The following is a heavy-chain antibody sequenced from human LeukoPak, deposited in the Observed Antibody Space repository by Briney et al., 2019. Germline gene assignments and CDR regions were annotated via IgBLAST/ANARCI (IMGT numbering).Heavy chain of an antibody. CDR3: AKDGGLDY. CDR2: ISYDGSNK. V-gene: IGHV3-30*18. CDR1: GFTFSSYG. D-gene: IGHD3-16*01. J-gene: IGHJ4*02. Sequence: GGSLRLSCAASGFTFSSYGMHWVRQAPGKGLEWVAVISYDGSNKYYADSVKGRFTISRDNSKNTLYLQMNSLRAEDTAVYYCAKDGGLDYWGQGTLVTVSS.